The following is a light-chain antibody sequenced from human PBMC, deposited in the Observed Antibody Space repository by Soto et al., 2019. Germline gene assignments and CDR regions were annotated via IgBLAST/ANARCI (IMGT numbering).Light chain of an antibody. Sequence: EIVMTQSPGTLSVSPGERATLSCRASQSVSSNAAWYQQKPGQAPRLLIYGASTRATGIPARFSGSGSGTEFTLTISSLQSEDFAVYYCQQYNNWPITFGQGTRLEIK. CDR2: GAS. CDR1: QSVSSN. V-gene: IGKV3-15*01. J-gene: IGKJ5*01. CDR3: QQYNNWPIT.